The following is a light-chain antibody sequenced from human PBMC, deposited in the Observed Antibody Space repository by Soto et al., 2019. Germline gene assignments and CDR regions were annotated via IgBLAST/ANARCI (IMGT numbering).Light chain of an antibody. Sequence: DVVMTQSPLSLPVTLGQPASISCRSTQGLVYIDGNTYLNWFHQRPGQSPRLLIYMISNRDSGVPDRFSGSGSGTDFTLTISRVEAEDVGVYYCMQGTHWPWTFGQGTKVEMK. V-gene: IGKV2-30*01. CDR2: MIS. CDR3: MQGTHWPWT. J-gene: IGKJ1*01. CDR1: QGLVYIDGNTY.